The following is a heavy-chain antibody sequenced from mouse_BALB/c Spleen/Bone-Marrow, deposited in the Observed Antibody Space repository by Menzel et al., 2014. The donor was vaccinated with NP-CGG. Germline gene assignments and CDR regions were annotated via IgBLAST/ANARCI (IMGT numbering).Heavy chain of an antibody. CDR1: GYTFTSYW. CDR2: INPSTGYT. D-gene: IGHD4-1*01. Sequence: VQLQQSGAELAKPGASVKMSCKASGYTFTSYWMHWVKQRPGQGLEWIGYINPSTGYTEYNQKFKDKATLTADKSSSTAYMQRSSLTSEDSAVYYCATGYYFDYWGQGTTLTVSS. J-gene: IGHJ2*01. V-gene: IGHV1-7*01. CDR3: ATGYYFDY.